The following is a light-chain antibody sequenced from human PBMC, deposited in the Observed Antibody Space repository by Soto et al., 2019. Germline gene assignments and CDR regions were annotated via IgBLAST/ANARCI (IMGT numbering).Light chain of an antibody. J-gene: IGKJ2*01. Sequence: DKVMTQSPATLSVSPGERASLSCRASQSVGSNLAWYQQTAGQAPRLLIYGASTRATGIPARFSGSGSGTEFTLTISSLQSEDFAVYSCQQYTNWPYTFGQGTKLEIK. CDR2: GAS. CDR1: QSVGSN. V-gene: IGKV3-15*01. CDR3: QQYTNWPYT.